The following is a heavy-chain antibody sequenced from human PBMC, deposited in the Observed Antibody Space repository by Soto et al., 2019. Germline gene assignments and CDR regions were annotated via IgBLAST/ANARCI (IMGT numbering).Heavy chain of an antibody. J-gene: IGHJ5*02. V-gene: IGHV4-59*01. CDR3: ATSQRSDNWFDP. Sequence: SETLSLTCSVYGRSISTYYWSWIRQPPGKRLEWIGYIYYSGSTNYNPSLKSRVTISIDTSKNQFSLKLSSVTAADTAVHYCATSQRSDNWFDPWGQGTLVTVSS. CDR1: GRSISTYY. CDR2: IYYSGST.